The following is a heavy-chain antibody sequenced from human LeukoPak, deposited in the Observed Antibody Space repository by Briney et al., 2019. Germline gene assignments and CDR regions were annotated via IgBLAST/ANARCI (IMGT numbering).Heavy chain of an antibody. Sequence: SETLSLTCTVSGGSISSGGYYWSWIRQHPGKGLEWIGYFYYSGSTYYNPSLKSRVTISVDTSKNQFSLKLSSVTAADTAVYYCARDSGYDSSGYYPLKYWGQGTLVTVSS. J-gene: IGHJ4*02. D-gene: IGHD3-22*01. CDR1: GGSISSGGYY. CDR2: FYYSGST. CDR3: ARDSGYDSSGYYPLKY. V-gene: IGHV4-31*03.